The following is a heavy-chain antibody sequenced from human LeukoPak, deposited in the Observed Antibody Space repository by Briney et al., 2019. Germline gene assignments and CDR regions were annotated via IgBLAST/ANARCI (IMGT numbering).Heavy chain of an antibody. CDR1: GITVSGSY. D-gene: IGHD5-18*01. CDR3: ARAMRGYSYILEY. CDR2: IYSDGST. Sequence: GGSLRLSCAASGITVSGSYMSWVRQAPGKGQEWVSVIYSDGSTYYADSVKGRFTISRDNSKNTLYLQMNSLRAEDTAVYYCARAMRGYSYILEYWGQGTLITVSS. J-gene: IGHJ4*02. V-gene: IGHV3-53*01.